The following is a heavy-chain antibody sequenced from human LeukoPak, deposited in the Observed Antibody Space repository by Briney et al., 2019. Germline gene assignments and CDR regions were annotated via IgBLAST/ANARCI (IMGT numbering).Heavy chain of an antibody. CDR3: ARAAIAARSHDY. CDR2: IKQDGSEK. V-gene: IGHV3-7*01. D-gene: IGHD6-6*01. J-gene: IGHJ4*02. Sequence: GGSLRLSCAASGFTFSSYGMHWVRQAPGKGLEWVANIKQDGSEKYYVDSVKGRFTISRDNAKNSLYLQMNSLRAEDTAVYYCARAAIAARSHDYWGQGTLVTVSS. CDR1: GFTFSSYG.